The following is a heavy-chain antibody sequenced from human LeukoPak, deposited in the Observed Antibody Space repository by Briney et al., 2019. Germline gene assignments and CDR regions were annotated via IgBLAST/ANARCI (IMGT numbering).Heavy chain of an antibody. CDR3: ARTVTIVGATEYYFDY. CDR2: IYPGDSDT. J-gene: IGHJ4*02. V-gene: IGHV5-51*01. CDR1: GYSFTSYW. Sequence: GESLKISCKGSGYSFTSYWISWVRQMPGKGLEWMGIIYPGDSDTRYSPSFQGQVTISADKSISTAYLQWSSLKASDTAMYYCARTVTIVGATEYYFDYWGQGTLVAVSS. D-gene: IGHD1-26*01.